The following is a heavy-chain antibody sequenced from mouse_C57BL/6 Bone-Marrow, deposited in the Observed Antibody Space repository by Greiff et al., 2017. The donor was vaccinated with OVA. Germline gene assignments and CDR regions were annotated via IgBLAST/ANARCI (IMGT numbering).Heavy chain of an antibody. D-gene: IGHD2-10*02. CDR2: IHPNSGST. CDR3: ARWDSIPYYYAMDY. J-gene: IGHJ4*01. CDR1: GYTFTSYW. V-gene: IGHV1-64*01. Sequence: QVQLQQPGAELVKPGASVKLSCKASGYTFTSYWMHWVKQRPGQGLEWIGMIHPNSGSTNYNEKFKSKATLTVDKSSSTAYMQLSSLTSEDSAVYYCARWDSIPYYYAMDYWGQGTSVTVSS.